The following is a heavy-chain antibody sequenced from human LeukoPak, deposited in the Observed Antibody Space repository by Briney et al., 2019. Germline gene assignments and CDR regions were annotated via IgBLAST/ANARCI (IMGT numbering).Heavy chain of an antibody. CDR3: AREPYYDSSGYSPDY. J-gene: IGHJ4*02. Sequence: PGGSLRLSCAASGFTFDDYGMSWVRQAPGQGLEWVSYISSSGSFIYYADSVKGRFTISRDNAKNSLYLHMNSLRAEDTALYYCAREPYYDSSGYSPDYWGQGTLVTVSS. V-gene: IGHV3-11*04. CDR2: ISSSGSFI. D-gene: IGHD3-22*01. CDR1: GFTFDDYG.